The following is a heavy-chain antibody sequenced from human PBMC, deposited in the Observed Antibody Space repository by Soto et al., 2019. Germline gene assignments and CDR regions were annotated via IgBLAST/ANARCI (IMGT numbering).Heavy chain of an antibody. D-gene: IGHD3-10*01. V-gene: IGHV3-11*06. Sequence: CLRVSSAACGFRFSDYYMSWIGQAPGKGLEWVSYISSSSSYTNYADSVKGRFTISRDNAKNSLYLQMNSLRAEDTAVYYCARLTWFGDEGYGMDVWGQGTTVTVPS. CDR3: ARLTWFGDEGYGMDV. CDR2: ISSSSSYT. CDR1: GFRFSDYY. J-gene: IGHJ6*02.